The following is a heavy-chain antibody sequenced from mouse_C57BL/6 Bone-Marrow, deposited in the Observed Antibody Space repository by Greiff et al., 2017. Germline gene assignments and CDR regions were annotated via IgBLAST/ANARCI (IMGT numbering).Heavy chain of an antibody. CDR1: GFTFTDYY. J-gene: IGHJ1*03. V-gene: IGHV7-3*01. CDR2: IRNKANGYTT. D-gene: IGHD1-1*01. CDR3: ARYHYYYGSSWYFDV. Sequence: EVKLVESGGGLVQPGGSLSLSCAASGFTFTDYYMSWVRQPPGKALEWLGFIRNKANGYTTEYSASVKGRFTISRDNSQSILYLQMNALRAEDSATYYCARYHYYYGSSWYFDVWGTGTTVTVSS.